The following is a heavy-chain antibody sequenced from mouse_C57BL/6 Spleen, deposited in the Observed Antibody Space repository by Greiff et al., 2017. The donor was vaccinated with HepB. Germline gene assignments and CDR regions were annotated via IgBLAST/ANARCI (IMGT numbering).Heavy chain of an antibody. CDR2: FHPYNDDT. CDR1: GYTFTTYP. J-gene: IGHJ3*01. D-gene: IGHD2-4*01. CDR3: ARPDDYDAGFAY. V-gene: IGHV1-47*01. Sequence: VQGVESGAELVKPGASVKMSCKASGYTFTTYPIEWMKQNHGKSLEWIGNFHPYNDDTKYNEKFKGKATLTVEKSSSTVYLELSRLTSDDSAVYYCARPDDYDAGFAYWGQGTLVTVSA.